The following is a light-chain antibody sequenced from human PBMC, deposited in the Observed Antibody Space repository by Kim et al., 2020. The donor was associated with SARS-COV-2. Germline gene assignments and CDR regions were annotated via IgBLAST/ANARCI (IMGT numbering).Light chain of an antibody. CDR2: AAS. V-gene: IGKV1-39*01. J-gene: IGKJ2*01. CDR3: QQSYTIPYT. Sequence: DIQMSQSPSSLSASVGDRVTITCRAGQNINSYLNWYQQKPGQAPKLLIFAASTLQSGVPSRFSGSGAGTQFTLTIGSLQPEDFATYYCQQSYTIPYTFGQETKLEI. CDR1: QNINSY.